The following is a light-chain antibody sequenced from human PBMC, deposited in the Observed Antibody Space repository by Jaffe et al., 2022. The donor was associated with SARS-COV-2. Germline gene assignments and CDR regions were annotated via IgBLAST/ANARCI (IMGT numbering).Light chain of an antibody. Sequence: QSALTQPASVSGSPGQSITISCTGTSSDVGGYNYVSWYQHHPGKAPKLMIYAVGNRPSGVPDRFSGSKSGNTASLTISGLQAEDEADYYCSSYTSSSPYVFGTGTKVTVL. CDR2: AVG. V-gene: IGLV2-14*01. J-gene: IGLJ1*01. CDR3: SSYTSSSPYV. CDR1: SSDVGGYNY.